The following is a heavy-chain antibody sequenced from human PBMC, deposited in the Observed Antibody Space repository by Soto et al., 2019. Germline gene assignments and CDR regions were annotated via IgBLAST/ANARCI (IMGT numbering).Heavy chain of an antibody. V-gene: IGHV4-39*02. Sequence: QLQLQESGPGLVKPSETLSLTCTVSGGSISSSSYYWGWIRQPPGKGLEWIGSIYYSGSTYYNPSLKSRVTIAVDTSNNHFSLKRSSVTAADTAVYYCATQEVGGSYVYTFDPWGQGTLVTVSS. CDR1: GGSISSSSYY. CDR2: IYYSGST. D-gene: IGHD1-26*01. CDR3: ATQEVGGSYVYTFDP. J-gene: IGHJ5*02.